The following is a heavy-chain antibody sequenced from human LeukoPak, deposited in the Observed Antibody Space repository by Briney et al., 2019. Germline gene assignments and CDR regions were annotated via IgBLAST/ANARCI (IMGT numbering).Heavy chain of an antibody. CDR2: IYYRGST. Sequence: PSETLSLTCTVSGGSISSCHWSWIRQPPGKGLEWIGYIYYRGSTNYNPSLKSRVTIPVDTSKNQFSLKVTSVTAADTAVFYCARLANYDFWRGPYPHDAFDIWGQGTMVTVSS. CDR3: ARLANYDFWRGPYPHDAFDI. D-gene: IGHD3-3*01. V-gene: IGHV4-59*08. J-gene: IGHJ3*02. CDR1: GGSISSCH.